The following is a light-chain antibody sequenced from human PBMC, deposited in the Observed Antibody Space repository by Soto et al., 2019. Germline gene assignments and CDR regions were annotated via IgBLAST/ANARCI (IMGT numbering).Light chain of an antibody. J-gene: IGKJ2*01. Sequence: EIVLTQSPATLSLSPGERATLSCRASQSVSTYLAWYRQKPGQAPRLLIYDASNRATGIPARFSGSGSGTDLTLTISSLEPEDFAVHYCQQRSNWPMYTFGQGTKLEIK. CDR2: DAS. V-gene: IGKV3-11*01. CDR1: QSVSTY. CDR3: QQRSNWPMYT.